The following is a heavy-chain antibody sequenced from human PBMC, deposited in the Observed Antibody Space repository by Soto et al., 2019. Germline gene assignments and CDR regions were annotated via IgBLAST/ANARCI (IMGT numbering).Heavy chain of an antibody. CDR2: INAYNGNT. V-gene: IGHV1-18*01. D-gene: IGHD3-10*01. CDR3: ARAITMVRGVPRFLDY. J-gene: IGHJ4*02. Sequence: ASVKVSCKASGYTFISYGFSWVRQAPRQGLEWMGWINAYNGNTNYAQKFQGRVTMTTDTSTSTAYIELRTLRSDDTAVYYCARAITMVRGVPRFLDYWGQGTLVTVSS. CDR1: GYTFISYG.